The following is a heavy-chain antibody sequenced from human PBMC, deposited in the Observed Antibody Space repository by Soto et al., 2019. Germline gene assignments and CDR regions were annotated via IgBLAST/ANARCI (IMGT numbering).Heavy chain of an antibody. V-gene: IGHV4-61*01. J-gene: IGHJ5*02. D-gene: IGHD4-17*01. CDR2: IYYSGST. Sequence: QVQLQESGPGLVKPSETLSLTCTVSGGSVSSGSYYWSWIRQPPGKGLEWIGYIYYSGSTNYNPSLKSRVTISVDTSKNQFSLKLSSVTAADTAVYYCAGPGQNYGDYGGWFDPWGQGTLVTVSS. CDR1: GGSVSSGSYY. CDR3: AGPGQNYGDYGGWFDP.